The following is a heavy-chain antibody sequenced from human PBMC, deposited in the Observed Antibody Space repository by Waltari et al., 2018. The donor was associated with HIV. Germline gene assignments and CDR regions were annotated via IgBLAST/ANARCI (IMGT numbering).Heavy chain of an antibody. J-gene: IGHJ4*02. Sequence: EVQLVESGGGLVQPGGSLRLSCAASGFTFRDYSMTWVRQAPGKGLEWVSYISSSSSTIYYADSVKGRFTISRDNAKNSLYLQMNSLRAEDTAVYYCARDPVYSGSSLVYYFDYWGQGTLVTVSS. D-gene: IGHD6-6*01. V-gene: IGHV3-48*01. CDR1: GFTFRDYS. CDR2: ISSSSSTI. CDR3: ARDPVYSGSSLVYYFDY.